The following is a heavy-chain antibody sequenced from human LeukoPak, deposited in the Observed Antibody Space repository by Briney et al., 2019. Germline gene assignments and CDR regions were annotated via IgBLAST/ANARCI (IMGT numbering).Heavy chain of an antibody. J-gene: IGHJ4*02. CDR2: IKEDGSDK. V-gene: IGHV3-7*04. D-gene: IGHD3-10*01. CDR1: GFSFSSFY. CDR3: ARVLWFGGIYSFDY. Sequence: GGSLRLSCAASGFSFSSFYMSWVRQAPGKGLEWVARIKEDGSDKNYVESVKGRFTISRGNARNSLYLQMNSLRAEDTAVYYCARVLWFGGIYSFDYWGQGTLVTVSS.